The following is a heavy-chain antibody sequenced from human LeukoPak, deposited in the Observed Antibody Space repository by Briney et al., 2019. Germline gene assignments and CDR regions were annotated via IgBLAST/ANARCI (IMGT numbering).Heavy chain of an antibody. V-gene: IGHV3-48*02. CDR2: ISDSSSLT. J-gene: IGHJ6*02. D-gene: IGHD3-10*01. Sequence: GGSLRLSCAASGFTFSSYGMNWVRQAPGKGLEWVSYISDSSSLTYYADSVKGRFTISRDNAKNSLSLQLNSLRDEDTAVYFCAKVIRGGYGMDVWGQGTTVTVSS. CDR1: GFTFSSYG. CDR3: AKVIRGGYGMDV.